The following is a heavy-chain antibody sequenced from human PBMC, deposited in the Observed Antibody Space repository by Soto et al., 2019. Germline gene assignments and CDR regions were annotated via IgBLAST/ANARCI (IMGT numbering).Heavy chain of an antibody. V-gene: IGHV1-69*02. Sequence: QVQLVQSGAEVKKPGSSVKVSCKASGGTFSSYTISWVRQAPGQGLEWMGRIIPILGIANYAQKFQGRVTXTXXKSTSTAYRELSSLRSEDTAVYYCGRGVGEVTGSHWGQGTLVTVSS. CDR1: GGTFSSYT. CDR3: GRGVGEVTGSH. J-gene: IGHJ4*02. D-gene: IGHD3-16*01. CDR2: IIPILGIA.